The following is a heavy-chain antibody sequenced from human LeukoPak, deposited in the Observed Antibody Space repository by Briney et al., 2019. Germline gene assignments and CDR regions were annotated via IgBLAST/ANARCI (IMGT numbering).Heavy chain of an antibody. J-gene: IGHJ5*02. V-gene: IGHV3-23*01. CDR3: AKGGVVKWFDL. D-gene: IGHD3-22*01. CDR1: GFTFSPYS. CDR2: ISGNGANT. Sequence: PGGSLRLSCAAASGFTFSPYSMTWVRQGPGKGLEGVPTISGNGANTYYGDSVKGRFTISRDNSKNTLYLQMNSLRVDETAVYYCAKGGVVKWFDLWGEGTLVTASS.